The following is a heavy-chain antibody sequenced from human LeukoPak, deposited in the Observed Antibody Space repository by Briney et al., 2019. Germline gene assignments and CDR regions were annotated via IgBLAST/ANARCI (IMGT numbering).Heavy chain of an antibody. Sequence: PGGSLRLSCAASGFTFSSYAMSWVRQAPGKGLEWVSAISGSGGSTYYADSVKGRFTISRDNSKNTLYLQMNGLRAEDTAVYYCAKSGEYSCGYSDYWGQGTLVTVSS. CDR3: AKSGEYSCGYSDY. D-gene: IGHD5-18*01. V-gene: IGHV3-23*01. CDR2: ISGSGGST. CDR1: GFTFSSYA. J-gene: IGHJ4*02.